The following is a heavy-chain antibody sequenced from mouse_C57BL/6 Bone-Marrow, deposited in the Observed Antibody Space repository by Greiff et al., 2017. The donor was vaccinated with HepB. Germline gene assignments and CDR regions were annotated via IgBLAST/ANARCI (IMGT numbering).Heavy chain of an antibody. CDR1: GFNIKDDY. CDR2: IDPENGDT. J-gene: IGHJ3*01. CDR3: TSGTGFAY. D-gene: IGHD4-1*01. Sequence: EVQLQESGAELVRPGASVKLSCTASGFNIKDDYMHWVKQRPEQGLEWIGWIDPENGDTEYASKFQGKATITADTSSNTAYLQLSSLTSEDTAVYYCTSGTGFAYWGQGTLGTVSA. V-gene: IGHV14-4*01.